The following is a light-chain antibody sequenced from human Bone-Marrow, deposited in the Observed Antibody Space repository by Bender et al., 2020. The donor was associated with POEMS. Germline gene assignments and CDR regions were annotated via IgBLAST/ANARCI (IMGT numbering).Light chain of an antibody. Sequence: QSVLTQPPSVSGAPGQMVTITCTGSSSNLGAGYDVHWYQQLPGAAPKLLIYSSHRRPSEVPDRFSGSRSGTSASLAISGLQSEDEADYYCAVWDDSLNGWVFGGGTKLTVL. J-gene: IGLJ3*02. CDR3: AVWDDSLNGWV. V-gene: IGLV1-40*01. CDR1: SSNLGAGYD. CDR2: SSH.